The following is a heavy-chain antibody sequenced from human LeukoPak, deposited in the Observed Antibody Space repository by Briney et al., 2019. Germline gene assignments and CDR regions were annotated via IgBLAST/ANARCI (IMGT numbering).Heavy chain of an antibody. Sequence: GGSLRLSCAASGFTFSSYAMSWVRQAPGKGLEWVSAISGSGGSTYYADSVKGRFTISRDNSKNTLYLQMNSLRAEDAAVYYCATHPVGSSASQRLGYWGQGTLVTVCS. D-gene: IGHD6-6*01. J-gene: IGHJ4*02. CDR1: GFTFSSYA. CDR3: ATHPVGSSASQRLGY. CDR2: ISGSGGST. V-gene: IGHV3-23*01.